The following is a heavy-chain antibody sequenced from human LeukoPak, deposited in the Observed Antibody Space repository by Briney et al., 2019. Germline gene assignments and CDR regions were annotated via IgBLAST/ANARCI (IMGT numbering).Heavy chain of an antibody. V-gene: IGHV4-4*02. CDR1: GGSISTTNW. CDR2: VHLNGRT. CDR3: AREGGPYRPLDY. Sequence: PSETLSLTCDVSGGSISTTNWWTWVRQPPGGGLEWIGEVHLNGRTHYSPSLESRVTMSVDKSENHISLKLTSVTAADTAVYYCAREGGPYRPLDYSGQGTLVTVAS. J-gene: IGHJ4*02.